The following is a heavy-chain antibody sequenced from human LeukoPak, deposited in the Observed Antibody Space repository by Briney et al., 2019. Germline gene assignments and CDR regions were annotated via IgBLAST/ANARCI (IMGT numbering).Heavy chain of an antibody. Sequence: GGSLRLSCSASGFTFSSYAMHWVRQAPGKGLEYVSAISSNGGSTYYADSVKGRFTISRDNSKNTLYLQMSSLRAEDTAVYYCARGASYPAAAGTLIDYWGQGTLVTVSS. J-gene: IGHJ4*02. CDR1: GFTFSSYA. V-gene: IGHV3-64D*06. CDR2: ISSNGGST. D-gene: IGHD6-13*01. CDR3: ARGASYPAAAGTLIDY.